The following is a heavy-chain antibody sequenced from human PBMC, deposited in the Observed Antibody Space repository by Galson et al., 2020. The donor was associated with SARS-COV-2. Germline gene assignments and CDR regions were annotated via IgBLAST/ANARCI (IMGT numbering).Heavy chain of an antibody. CDR1: GYTFTSYY. V-gene: IGHV1-46*01. Sequence: ASVKVSCKASGYTFTSYYMHWVRQAPGQGLEWMGIINPSGGSTSYAQKFQGRVTMTRDTSTSTVYMELRSLRSEDTAVYYCARDPGYCSGGACYHLDYWGQGTLVTVSS. J-gene: IGHJ4*02. CDR2: INPSGGST. D-gene: IGHD2-15*01. CDR3: ARDPGYCSGGACYHLDY.